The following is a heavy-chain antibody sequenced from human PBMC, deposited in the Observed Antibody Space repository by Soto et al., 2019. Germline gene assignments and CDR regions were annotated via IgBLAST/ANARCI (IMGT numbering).Heavy chain of an antibody. D-gene: IGHD5-18*01. Sequence: LSLTCTVSGGSISSGGYYWSWIRQHPGKGLEWIGYIYYSGSTYYNPSLKSRVTISVDTSKNQFSLKLSSVTAADTAVYYCARDVRGGYSYVPRFPSPSWFDTWGQGTLVTVSS. CDR2: IYYSGST. CDR1: GGSISSGGYY. CDR3: ARDVRGGYSYVPRFPSPSWFDT. V-gene: IGHV4-31*03. J-gene: IGHJ5*02.